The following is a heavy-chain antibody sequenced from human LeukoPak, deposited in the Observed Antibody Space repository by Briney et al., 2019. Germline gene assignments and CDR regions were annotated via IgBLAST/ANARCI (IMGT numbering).Heavy chain of an antibody. J-gene: IGHJ4*02. V-gene: IGHV5-51*01. Sequence: GESLKISCKASGYNFTNYWIGWVRQVPGKGLEWMGIIHPGHSDPTYTPSFQGQVTISADKSISTTYLQWSSLKTSDIAIYYCARSMAATGLDYWGQGTLVTVSS. CDR3: ARSMAATGLDY. CDR2: IHPGHSDP. CDR1: GYNFTNYW. D-gene: IGHD2-15*01.